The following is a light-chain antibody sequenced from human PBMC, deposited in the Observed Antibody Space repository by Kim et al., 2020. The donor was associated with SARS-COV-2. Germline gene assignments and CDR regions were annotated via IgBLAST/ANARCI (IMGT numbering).Light chain of an antibody. Sequence: PGERSTRSCRASQSVSSSYVAWYQQKPGQAPRLLIYGASSRATGIPDRFSGSGSGTDFTLTISRLEPEDFAVYYCQQYGSSPPRTFGQGTKVDIK. J-gene: IGKJ1*01. CDR3: QQYGSSPPRT. V-gene: IGKV3-20*01. CDR1: QSVSSSY. CDR2: GAS.